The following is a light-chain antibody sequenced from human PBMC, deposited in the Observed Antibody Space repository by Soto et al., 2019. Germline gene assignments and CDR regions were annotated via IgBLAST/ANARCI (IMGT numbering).Light chain of an antibody. CDR1: QGISNY. J-gene: IGKJ1*01. Sequence: DIQMTQSPSSLSASVGDTVTITCRASQGISNYLAWYQQKPGQVPNLLIYAASTLQSGVPSRFSGSGSGTDFTLTSSSPRPEDVATYYCQKYDNAPRTFGQGTKVEI. V-gene: IGKV1-27*01. CDR3: QKYDNAPRT. CDR2: AAS.